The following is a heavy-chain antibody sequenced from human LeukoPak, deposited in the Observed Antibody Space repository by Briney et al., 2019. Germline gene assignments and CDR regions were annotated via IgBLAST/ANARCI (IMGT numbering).Heavy chain of an antibody. J-gene: IGHJ4*02. CDR1: GFTFSTYG. Sequence: GGPLRLSCAASGFTFSTYGMHWVRQASGRGLEWVAVIWYDGNTKYYADSVKGRFTISRDNSKDTLYLQMNSLRAEDTAVYYCARFGGYSYGYDYWGQGTLVTVSS. D-gene: IGHD5-18*01. CDR3: ARFGGYSYGYDY. V-gene: IGHV3-33*01. CDR2: IWYDGNTK.